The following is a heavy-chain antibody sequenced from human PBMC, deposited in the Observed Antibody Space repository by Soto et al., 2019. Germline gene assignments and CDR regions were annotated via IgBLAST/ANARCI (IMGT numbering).Heavy chain of an antibody. Sequence: QVQLQESGPGLVKPSQTLSLTCTVSAGSISSGTYYWNWIRQHPGKGLEWIGYMYYSGTTYYNPSLQNRITISGDTSKSQFSLKLSSVTVADTAVYFCARGNDFRTGWFDPWGQGIMVTVSS. V-gene: IGHV4-31*03. CDR3: ARGNDFRTGWFDP. J-gene: IGHJ5*02. CDR1: AGSISSGTYY. D-gene: IGHD4-4*01. CDR2: MYYSGTT.